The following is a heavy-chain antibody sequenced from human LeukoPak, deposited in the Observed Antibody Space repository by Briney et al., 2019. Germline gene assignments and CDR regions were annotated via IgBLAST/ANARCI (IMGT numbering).Heavy chain of an antibody. D-gene: IGHD3-22*01. CDR2: ISGSGGST. CDR3: AKRGGSYDSSGNDY. CDR1: GFTFSSYA. V-gene: IGHV3-23*01. Sequence: GGSLRLSCAASGFTFSSYAMSWVRQAPGKGLEWVSAISGSGGSTYYADSVKGRFTISRDNSKNTLYLQMNSLRAEDTAVYYCAKRGGSYDSSGNDYLGQRTLVTVYS. J-gene: IGHJ4*02.